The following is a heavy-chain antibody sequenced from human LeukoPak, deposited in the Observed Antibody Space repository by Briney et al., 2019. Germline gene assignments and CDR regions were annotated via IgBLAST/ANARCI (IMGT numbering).Heavy chain of an antibody. V-gene: IGHV1-18*01. J-gene: IGHJ5*02. Sequence: ASVKVSCKASGYTFTSYYLYWVRQAPGQGLEWMGWISAYNGNTNYAQKLQGRVTMTTDTSTSTAYMELRSLRSDDTAVYYCAAQQLVEGWFDPWGQGTLVTVSS. D-gene: IGHD6-13*01. CDR2: ISAYNGNT. CDR3: AAQQLVEGWFDP. CDR1: GYTFTSYY.